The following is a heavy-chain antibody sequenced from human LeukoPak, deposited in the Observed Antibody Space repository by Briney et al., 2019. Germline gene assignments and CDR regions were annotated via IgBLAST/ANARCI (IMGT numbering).Heavy chain of an antibody. CDR1: GDSMNGYS. J-gene: IGHJ4*02. CDR2: IYSSYFT. CDR3: ARVHIVTGTYFDS. V-gene: IGHV4-4*07. D-gene: IGHD3-10*01. Sequence: PSETLSLTCTVSGDSMNGYSWSWLRQPAGKELEWIGRIYSSYFTEYNLSLDGRVTMSIDTSKNQFSLMLDSVTAADTAVYYCARVHIVTGTYFDSWGQGALVTVSS.